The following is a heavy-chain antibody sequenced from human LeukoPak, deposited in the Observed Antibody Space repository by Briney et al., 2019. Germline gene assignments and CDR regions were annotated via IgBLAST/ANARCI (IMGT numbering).Heavy chain of an antibody. CDR3: ARETGSAVGSTDFDY. CDR2: VWYDGSNP. Sequence: GSLRLSCAASGCTFGAYGMHWVRQAPGKGLEWVAVVWYDGSNPYYGDSVKGRFTVSRDNSRETLYLEMKSLRVEDTAVYYCARETGSAVGSTDFDYWGQGTLVTVSS. CDR1: GCTFGAYG. V-gene: IGHV3-33*01. D-gene: IGHD4-17*01. J-gene: IGHJ4*02.